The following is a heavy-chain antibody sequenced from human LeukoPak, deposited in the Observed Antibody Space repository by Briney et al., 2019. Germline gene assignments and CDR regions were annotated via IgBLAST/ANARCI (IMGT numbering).Heavy chain of an antibody. V-gene: IGHV1-2*02. J-gene: IGHJ4*02. CDR2: INPNSGGT. D-gene: IGHD2-15*01. CDR3: ARDVCSGGSCYSPHFDY. Sequence: ASVKVSCKASGYTFTGYYMHWVRQAPGQGLEWMGWINPNSGGTNYAQKFQGRVTMTRDTSASTAYMELSRLRSDDTAVYYCARDVCSGGSCYSPHFDYWGQGTLVTVSS. CDR1: GYTFTGYY.